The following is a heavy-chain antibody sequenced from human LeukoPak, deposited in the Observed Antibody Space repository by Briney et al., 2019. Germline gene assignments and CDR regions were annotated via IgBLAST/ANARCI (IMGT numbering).Heavy chain of an antibody. D-gene: IGHD3-10*01. Sequence: SETLSLTCAVYGGSFGGYYWSWIRQPPGKGLEWIGEINHSGSTNYNPSLKSRVTISVDTSKNQFSLKLSSVTAADTAVYYCARGSSGVRGVYSPRPLGYWGQGTLVTVSS. CDR1: GGSFGGYY. V-gene: IGHV4-34*01. CDR2: INHSGST. CDR3: ARGSSGVRGVYSPRPLGY. J-gene: IGHJ4*02.